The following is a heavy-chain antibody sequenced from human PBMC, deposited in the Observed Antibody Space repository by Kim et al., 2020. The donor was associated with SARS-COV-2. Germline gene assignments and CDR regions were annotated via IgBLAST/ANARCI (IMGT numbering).Heavy chain of an antibody. D-gene: IGHD3-10*01. CDR3: AKEPLLWFGELGGYFDY. CDR1: GFTFDDYA. CDR2: ISWNSGSI. Sequence: GGSLRLSCAASGFTFDDYAMHWVRQAPGKGLEWVSGISWNSGSIGYADSVKGRFTISRDNAKNSLYLQMNSLRAEDTALYYCAKEPLLWFGELGGYFDYWGQGTLVTVSS. J-gene: IGHJ4*02. V-gene: IGHV3-9*01.